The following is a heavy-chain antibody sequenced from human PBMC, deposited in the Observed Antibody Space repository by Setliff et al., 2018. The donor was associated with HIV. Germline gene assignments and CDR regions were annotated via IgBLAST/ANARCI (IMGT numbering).Heavy chain of an antibody. J-gene: IGHJ5*02. V-gene: IGHV4-59*01. Sequence: SETLSLTCTVSGGSINSYYWSWIRQPPGKGLEWIGYIYYSGTTNYNPSLKSRVTISADTSNNQFSLKLSSLTAADTAVYYCARGGGPTIFGLDPWGQGTLVTVSS. CDR2: IYYSGTT. CDR1: GGSINSYY. D-gene: IGHD3-3*01. CDR3: ARGGGPTIFGLDP.